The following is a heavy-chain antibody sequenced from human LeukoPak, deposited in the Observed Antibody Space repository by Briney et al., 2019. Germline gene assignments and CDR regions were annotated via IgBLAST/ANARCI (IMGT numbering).Heavy chain of an antibody. CDR2: IYYSGST. J-gene: IGHJ4*02. CDR1: GGSISSYY. D-gene: IGHD3-10*01. Sequence: SETLSLTCTVSGGSISSYYWSWIRQPPGKGLEWIGYIYYSGSTNYNPSLKSRVTISVDTSKNQFSLKLSSVTAADTAVYYCASQGWFGHYLDYWGQGTLVTVSS. CDR3: ASQGWFGHYLDY. V-gene: IGHV4-59*08.